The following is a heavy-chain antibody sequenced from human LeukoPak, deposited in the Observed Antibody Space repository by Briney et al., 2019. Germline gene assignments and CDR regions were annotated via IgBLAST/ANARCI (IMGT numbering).Heavy chain of an antibody. CDR3: ARDIMVRGISGYGMDV. D-gene: IGHD3-10*01. V-gene: IGHV4-31*03. J-gene: IGHJ6*02. CDR1: GGSISSGGYY. Sequence: SQTLSLTCTVSGGSISSGGYYWSWIRQHPGKGLEWIGYIYYSGSTYYNPSLKSRVTISVDTSKNQFSLKLSSVTAADTAVYYCARDIMVRGISGYGMDVWGQGTTVTVSS. CDR2: IYYSGST.